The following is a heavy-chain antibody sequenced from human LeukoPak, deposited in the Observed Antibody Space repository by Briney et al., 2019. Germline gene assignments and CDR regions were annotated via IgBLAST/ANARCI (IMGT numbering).Heavy chain of an antibody. Sequence: GGSLRLSCAASGFTFSDYYMSWVRQAPGKGLEWVSSISATGGGTYYADSVKGRFTISRDSSKNTLYLQMNSLRAEDTAVYFCAKSYTVTGYYFDYWGQGTLVTVSS. CDR2: ISATGGGT. CDR1: GFTFSDYY. D-gene: IGHD4-17*01. J-gene: IGHJ4*02. CDR3: AKSYTVTGYYFDY. V-gene: IGHV3-23*01.